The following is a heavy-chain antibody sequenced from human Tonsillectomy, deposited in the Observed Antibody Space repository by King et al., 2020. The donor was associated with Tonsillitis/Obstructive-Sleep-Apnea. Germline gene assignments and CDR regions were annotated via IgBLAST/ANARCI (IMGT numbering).Heavy chain of an antibody. CDR2: IIPILGMA. V-gene: IGHV1-69*10. CDR1: GGTFSSYI. J-gene: IGHJ6*02. CDR3: ARQTDLVDGMDG. D-gene: IGHD1-14*01. Sequence: QLVQSGAEVKKPGSSVKVSCEASGGTFSSYILSWVRQAPGQGLEWLGGIIPILGMANYAQTFQGRVTITADKSTSIAYMELSSLRSEDTAVYYCARQTDLVDGMDGWGQGTAVTVSS.